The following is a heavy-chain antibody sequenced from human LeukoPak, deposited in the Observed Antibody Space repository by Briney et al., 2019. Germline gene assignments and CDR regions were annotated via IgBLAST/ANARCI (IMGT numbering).Heavy chain of an antibody. J-gene: IGHJ4*02. V-gene: IGHV3-53*05. D-gene: IGHD2/OR15-2a*01. CDR3: ASRMTF. CDR2: IYSDGNT. CDR1: GVTVSSDY. Sequence: PGGSLRLSCAASGVTVSSDYMSWVRQAPGKGLEWVSVIYSDGNTYYADSVKGRFTISRDNSKNTLFLQMDGLKTEDTARYYCASRMTFGGQGTLVTVSS.